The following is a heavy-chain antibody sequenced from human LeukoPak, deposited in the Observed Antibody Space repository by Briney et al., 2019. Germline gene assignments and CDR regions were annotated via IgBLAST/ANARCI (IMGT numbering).Heavy chain of an antibody. CDR1: GFTFSSYS. CDR3: ERGDGYCSSTSCRGKNWFDP. D-gene: IGHD2-2*03. J-gene: IGHJ5*02. CDR2: ISSSSYI. V-gene: IGHV3-21*01. Sequence: PGGSLRLSCAASGFTFSSYSMNWVRQAPGKGLEWVSSISSSSYIYYADSVKGRFTISRDNAKNSLYLQMNSLRAEDTAVYYCERGDGYCSSTSCRGKNWFDPWGQGTLVTVSS.